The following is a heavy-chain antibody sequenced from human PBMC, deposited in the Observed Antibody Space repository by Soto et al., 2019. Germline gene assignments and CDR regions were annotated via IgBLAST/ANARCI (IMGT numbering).Heavy chain of an antibody. Sequence: SETLSLTCTVSGGSINSYYWSWIRQPPGKGLEWIGYIYYRGNTNYNPSLSGRFNISVDTSKSQFSLKLNSVTAADTAVYYCARHPGYCGGGNCYFDYWGQGSLVTVSS. D-gene: IGHD2-15*01. J-gene: IGHJ4*02. CDR3: ARHPGYCGGGNCYFDY. CDR1: GGSINSYY. V-gene: IGHV4-59*08. CDR2: IYYRGNT.